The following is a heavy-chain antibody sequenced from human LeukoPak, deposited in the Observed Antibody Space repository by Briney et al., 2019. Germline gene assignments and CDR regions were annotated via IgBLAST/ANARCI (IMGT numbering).Heavy chain of an antibody. CDR1: GFTFCSYT. CDR3: ARGEAFCDY. J-gene: IGHJ4*02. Sequence: GGSLRLSCAASGFTFCSYTMNWVRQAPGKGLEWVSSFSRSGPYIYYADSVKGRFTVSRDNAQNSLYLQMNSLTPEDTAVYFCARGEAFCDYWGQGALVTVSS. CDR2: FSRSGPYI. V-gene: IGHV3-21*04.